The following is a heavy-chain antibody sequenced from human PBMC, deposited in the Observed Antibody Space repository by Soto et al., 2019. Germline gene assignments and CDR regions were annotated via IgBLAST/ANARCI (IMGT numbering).Heavy chain of an antibody. J-gene: IGHJ6*02. CDR2: ISYDGSNK. D-gene: IGHD3-3*01. V-gene: IGHV3-30-3*01. Sequence: GESLKISCAASGFTFSSYAMHWVRQAPGKGLEWVAVISYDGSNKYYADSVKGRFTISRDNSKNTPYLQMNSLRAEDTAVYYCARGPVLRFLEWLPSTGGMDVWGQGTTVTVSS. CDR3: ARGPVLRFLEWLPSTGGMDV. CDR1: GFTFSSYA.